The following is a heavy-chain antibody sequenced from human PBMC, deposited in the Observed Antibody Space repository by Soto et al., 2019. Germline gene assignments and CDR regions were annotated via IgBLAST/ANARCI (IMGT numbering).Heavy chain of an antibody. J-gene: IGHJ5*02. D-gene: IGHD3-16*02. CDR1: GGTFSSYA. CDR3: ARSTYYDYVWGSYLSYRWFDP. CDR2: IIPIFGTA. Sequence: GASVKVSCKASGGTFSSYAISWVRQAPGQGLEWMGGIIPIFGTANYAQKFQGRVTITADESTSTAYMELSSLRSEDTAVYYCARSTYYDYVWGSYLSYRWFDPWGQGTLVTVSS. V-gene: IGHV1-69*13.